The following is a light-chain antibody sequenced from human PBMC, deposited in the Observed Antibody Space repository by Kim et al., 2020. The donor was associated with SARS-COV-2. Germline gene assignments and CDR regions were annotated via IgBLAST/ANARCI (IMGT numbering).Light chain of an antibody. J-gene: IGKJ2*01. CDR2: WAS. V-gene: IGKV4-1*01. CDR3: QQYYSTLRT. Sequence: SATINCKSSQSVLYSSNNKNYLAWYQQKPGQPPKLLIYWASTRESGVPDRFSGSGSGTDFTLTISSLQAEDVAVYYCQQYYSTLRTFGQGTKLEI. CDR1: QSVLYSSNNKNY.